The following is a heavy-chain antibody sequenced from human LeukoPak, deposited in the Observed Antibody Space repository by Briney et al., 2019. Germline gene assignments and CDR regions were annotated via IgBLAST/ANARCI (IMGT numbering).Heavy chain of an antibody. V-gene: IGHV4-59*01. J-gene: IGHJ4*02. D-gene: IGHD3-22*01. Sequence: PGGSLRLSCAASGFTFSNYWMNWVRQAPGKGLEWIGYIYYSGSTNYNPSLKSRVTISVDTSKNQFSLKLSSVTAADTAVYYCATYPYYYDSSGYFSGGRDYWGQGTLVTVSS. CDR1: GFTFSNYW. CDR2: IYYSGST. CDR3: ATYPYYYDSSGYFSGGRDY.